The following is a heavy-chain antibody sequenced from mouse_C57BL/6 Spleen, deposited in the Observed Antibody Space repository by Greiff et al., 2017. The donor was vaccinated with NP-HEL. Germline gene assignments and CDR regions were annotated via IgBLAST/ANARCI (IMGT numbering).Heavy chain of an antibody. D-gene: IGHD1-1*01. CDR3: AAYYGSSSGFAY. Sequence: QVQLQQPGAELVMPGASVKLSCKASGYTFTSYWMHWVKQRPGQGLEWIGEIDPSDSYTNSNQKFKGKSTLTVDKSSSTAYMQLSSLTSEDSAVYYCAAYYGSSSGFAYWGQGTLVTVSA. J-gene: IGHJ3*01. CDR1: GYTFTSYW. V-gene: IGHV1-69*01. CDR2: IDPSDSYT.